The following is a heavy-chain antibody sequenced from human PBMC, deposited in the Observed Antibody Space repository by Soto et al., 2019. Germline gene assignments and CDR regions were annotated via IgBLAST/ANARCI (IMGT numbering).Heavy chain of an antibody. CDR1: GGYISGYY. Sequence: PSETMSLTCAVYGGYISGYYWSWIRQPPGKGLEWIGYVYYSGSADYNPSLKSRVTISVDTSKNQFTLNLNSVTAADTAVYYCARHATRSYDYWGQGTLVTVSS. CDR2: VYYSGSA. J-gene: IGHJ4*02. CDR3: ARHATRSYDY. V-gene: IGHV4-59*08.